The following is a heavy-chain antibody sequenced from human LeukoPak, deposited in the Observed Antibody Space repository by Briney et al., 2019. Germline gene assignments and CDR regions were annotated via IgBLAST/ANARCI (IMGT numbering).Heavy chain of an antibody. CDR2: ISYDGNNI. CDR3: ARDQPEHYLPSDY. CDR1: GFTFSSYD. D-gene: IGHD1-14*01. J-gene: IGHJ4*02. V-gene: IGHV3-30-3*01. Sequence: GRSLRLSCAASGFTFSSYDMHWVRQAPGKGLQWVAFISYDGNNIHYADSVKGRFTISRDNSKNTLYLQMNSLRLEDTAVFYCARDQPEHYLPSDYWGQGTLVTVSS.